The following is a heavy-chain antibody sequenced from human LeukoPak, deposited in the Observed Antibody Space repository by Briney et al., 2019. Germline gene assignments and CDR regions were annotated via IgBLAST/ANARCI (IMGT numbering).Heavy chain of an antibody. CDR1: GFTFSSYS. V-gene: IGHV3-21*01. CDR2: XXSSSSYI. Sequence: GGSLRLSCAASGFTFSSYSMNWVRQAPGKGLEWVXXXXSSSSYIYYADSVKGRFTISRDNSKNTLYLQMNSLRAEDTAVYYCARDSPTDSSGYYYPDYWGQGTLVTVSS. J-gene: IGHJ4*02. D-gene: IGHD3-22*01. CDR3: ARDSPTDSSGYYYPDY.